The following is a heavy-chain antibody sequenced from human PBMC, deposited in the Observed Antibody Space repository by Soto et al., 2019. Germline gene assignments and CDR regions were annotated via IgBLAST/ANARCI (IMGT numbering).Heavy chain of an antibody. Sequence: PGESLKISCKGSGYSFTSYWLGWVRQMPGEGLEWMGIIYPGDSDTRYSPSFQGQVTISADKSISTAYLQWSSLTASDTAMYYCARIGTYYYDSSGYPDGFDIWGQGTMVTVSS. D-gene: IGHD3-22*01. V-gene: IGHV5-51*01. J-gene: IGHJ3*02. CDR1: GYSFTSYW. CDR2: IYPGDSDT. CDR3: ARIGTYYYDSSGYPDGFDI.